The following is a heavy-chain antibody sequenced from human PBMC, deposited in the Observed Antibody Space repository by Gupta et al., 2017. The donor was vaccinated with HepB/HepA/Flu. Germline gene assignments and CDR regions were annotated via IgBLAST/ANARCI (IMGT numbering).Heavy chain of an antibody. CDR3: VRDVLGDPIDP. CDR1: FGSITSHY. CDR2: ISCSGSP. J-gene: IGHJ5*02. Sequence: QVQLQESGPGLVEASETLSLTCTVSFGSITSHYWGWIRQPSGKGLEWIGYISCSGSPNYHPSLKSRVAMSMNTSKNQFSLKRSSLTAADTAMYYCVRDVLGDPIDPWGQGTLVTVSS. V-gene: IGHV4-59*11. D-gene: IGHD2-21*02.